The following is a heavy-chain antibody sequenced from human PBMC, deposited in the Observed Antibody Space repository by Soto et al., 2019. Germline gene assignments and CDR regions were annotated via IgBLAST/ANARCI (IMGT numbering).Heavy chain of an antibody. J-gene: IGHJ6*02. CDR1: GYTFTSYI. V-gene: IGHV1-3*01. D-gene: IGHD6-19*01. Sequence: ASVKVSCKASGYTFTSYIIHWVRQARGEGLEWMGWINAGNGNTEYSQKFRGRVTITRDTSANTAYMELSSLRSQDTALYYCARSYSSGWLAHYGMDVWGQGTTVTVSS. CDR2: INAGNGNT. CDR3: ARSYSSGWLAHYGMDV.